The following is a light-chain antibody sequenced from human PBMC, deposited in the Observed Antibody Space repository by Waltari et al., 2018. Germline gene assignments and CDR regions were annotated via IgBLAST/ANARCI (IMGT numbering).Light chain of an antibody. CDR1: SSDVGTYNR. CDR2: EVS. V-gene: IGLV2-18*02. Sequence: SALTQPPSVPGSPGQSATISCTGSSSDVGTYNRVSWYQQPPGTAPKIMIYEVSNRPSGVPDRFSGSKSGNTASLTISGLQAEDEADYYCSSYTRSNTLIFGGGTKVTVL. CDR3: SSYTRSNTLI. J-gene: IGLJ2*01.